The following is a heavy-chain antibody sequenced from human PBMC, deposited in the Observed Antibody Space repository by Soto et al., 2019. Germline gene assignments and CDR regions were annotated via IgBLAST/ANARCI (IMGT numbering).Heavy chain of an antibody. V-gene: IGHV3-23*01. D-gene: IGHD5-12*01. J-gene: IGHJ4*02. CDR1: GFTFSSYA. CDR2: ISGSGGST. CDR3: AKVLVDIVPNLPSQPYFDY. Sequence: EVQLLESGGGLVQPGGSLRLSCAASGFTFSSYAMSWVRQAPGKGLEWVSAISGSGGSTYYADSVKGRFTISRDNSKNTLYLQMNSLRAEDTAVYYCAKVLVDIVPNLPSQPYFDYWGQGTLVTVSS.